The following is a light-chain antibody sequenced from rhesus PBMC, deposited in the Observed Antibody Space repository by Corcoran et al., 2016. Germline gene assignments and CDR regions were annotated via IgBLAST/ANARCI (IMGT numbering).Light chain of an antibody. CDR1: QSMGSS. CDR2: FAS. CDR3: QQCNTFPLT. Sequence: DIVLTQSPAFQSVTLKEQVTITCQASQSMGSSLHWYQQNTDQSPTLPIKFASPSISGVPSRFMGSGSGTDFTLTIHILEAEDAATYFSQQCNTFPLTFGRRTKVELK. J-gene: IGKJ4*01. V-gene: IGKV6-55*01.